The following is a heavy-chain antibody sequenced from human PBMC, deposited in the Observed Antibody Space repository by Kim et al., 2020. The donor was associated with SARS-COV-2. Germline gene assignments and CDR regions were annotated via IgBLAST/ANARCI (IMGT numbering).Heavy chain of an antibody. Sequence: NTTPSPKRRVTISVDTSKNPFSLKRSSVSAADTAVYYCAREYGGYRNFDYWGQGTLVTVSS. J-gene: IGHJ4*02. D-gene: IGHD3-22*01. CDR3: AREYGGYRNFDY. V-gene: IGHV4-59*01.